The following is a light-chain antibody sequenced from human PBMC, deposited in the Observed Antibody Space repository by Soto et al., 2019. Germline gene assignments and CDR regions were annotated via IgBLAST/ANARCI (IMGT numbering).Light chain of an antibody. CDR3: ISYTGSSTSYV. J-gene: IGLJ1*01. CDR2: GVS. CDR1: RSDIGSYNY. V-gene: IGLV2-14*01. Sequence: QSALTQPASVSGSPGQSITISCSGTRSDIGSYNYVAWYQQFPGKTPKILIYGVSNRPSGASSRFSGSKSGNTASLTISGLQAEDEADYYCISYTGSSTSYVFGSGTKLTVL.